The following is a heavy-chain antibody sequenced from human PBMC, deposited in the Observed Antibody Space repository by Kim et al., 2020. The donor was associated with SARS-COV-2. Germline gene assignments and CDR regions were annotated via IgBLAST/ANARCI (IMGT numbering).Heavy chain of an antibody. CDR2: ISSSSSYI. CDR3: ARGARGYYGADY. Sequence: GGSLRLSCAASGFTFSSYSMNWVRQAPGKGLEWVSSISSSSSYIYYADSVKGRFTISRDNAKNSLYLQMNSLRAEDTAVYYCARGARGYYGADYWGQGTLVTVSS. V-gene: IGHV3-21*01. D-gene: IGHD3-22*01. CDR1: GFTFSSYS. J-gene: IGHJ4*02.